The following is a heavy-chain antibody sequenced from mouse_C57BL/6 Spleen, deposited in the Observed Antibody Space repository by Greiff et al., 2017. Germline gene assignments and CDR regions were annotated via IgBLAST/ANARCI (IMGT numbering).Heavy chain of an antibody. CDR1: GYTFTSYW. CDR3: ARTLYDYDAMDY. Sequence: QVQLQQPGAELVRPGSSVKLSCKASGYTFTSYWMHWVKQRPIQGLEWIGNIDPSDSETHYNQKFKDKATLTVDKSSSTAYMQLSSLTSEDSAVDYCARTLYDYDAMDYWGQGTSVTVSS. J-gene: IGHJ4*01. D-gene: IGHD2-3*01. CDR2: IDPSDSET. V-gene: IGHV1-52*01.